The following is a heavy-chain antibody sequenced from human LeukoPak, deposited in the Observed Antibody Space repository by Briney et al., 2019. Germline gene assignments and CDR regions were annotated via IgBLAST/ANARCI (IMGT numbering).Heavy chain of an antibody. CDR2: IYTSGNT. V-gene: IGHV4-61*02. CDR3: ARDGIRGGFDY. J-gene: IGHJ4*02. CDR1: GVSISSGTYY. D-gene: IGHD3-10*01. Sequence: SETLSLTCAVSGVSISSGTYYWSWIRQPAGKGLEWIGRIYTSGNTNYNPSLKSRVTISVDTSKNQFSLNLSSVTAADTAVYYCARDGIRGGFDYWGQGALVTVSS.